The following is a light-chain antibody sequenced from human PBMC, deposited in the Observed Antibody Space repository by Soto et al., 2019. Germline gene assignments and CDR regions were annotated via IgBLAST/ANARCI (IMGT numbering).Light chain of an antibody. CDR3: QSYDTSLSASV. CDR1: SSNIGAGYD. V-gene: IGLV1-40*01. J-gene: IGLJ2*01. CDR2: DNN. Sequence: QLVLTQPPSVSGAPGQRVTISCTGSSSNIGAGYDVHWYQLLPGTAPRLLIYDNNNRPSGVPDRFSGSKSPTSASLAITGLQAEDEADYFCQSYDTSLSASVFGGGTQLTVL.